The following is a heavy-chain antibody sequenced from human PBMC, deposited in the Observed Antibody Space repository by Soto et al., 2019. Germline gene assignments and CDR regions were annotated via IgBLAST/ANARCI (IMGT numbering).Heavy chain of an antibody. Sequence: QVQLVQSGAEVKKPGASVKVSCKASGYTFTGYYMHWVRQAPGQGLEWMGWINPNSGGTNYAQKFQGWVTMTRDTSISHAYMELSRLRSDDTAVYSCARDYFVTPPHGMDVWGQGTTVTVSS. V-gene: IGHV1-2*04. J-gene: IGHJ6*02. CDR1: GYTFTGYY. D-gene: IGHD1-26*01. CDR3: ARDYFVTPPHGMDV. CDR2: INPNSGGT.